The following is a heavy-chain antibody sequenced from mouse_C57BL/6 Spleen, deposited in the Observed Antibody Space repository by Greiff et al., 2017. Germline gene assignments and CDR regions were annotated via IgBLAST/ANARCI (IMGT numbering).Heavy chain of an antibody. CDR1: GYTFTEYT. Sequence: VQLQESGAELVRPGASVKLSCKASGYTFTEYTINWVKQRSGQGLEWIGWFYPGSGSIKYNEKFKDKATLTADKSSSTVYMELSRLTSEDSAVYFCARHEGQGLLSGYFDYWGQGTTLTVSS. CDR2: FYPGSGSI. V-gene: IGHV1-62-2*01. D-gene: IGHD2-10*01. J-gene: IGHJ2*01. CDR3: ARHEGQGLLSGYFDY.